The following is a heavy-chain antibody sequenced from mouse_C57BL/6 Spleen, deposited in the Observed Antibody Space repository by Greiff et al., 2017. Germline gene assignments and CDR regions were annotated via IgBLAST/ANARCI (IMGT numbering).Heavy chain of an antibody. CDR3: ARDDYDWYFDV. J-gene: IGHJ1*03. Sequence: VQLQQSGAELVKPGASVKISCKASGYAFSSYWMNWVKQRPGEGLEWIGQIDPGDGDTNYNGKFKGKATLTADKSSSTAYMQLSSLTSEDSAVYFCARDDYDWYFDVWGTGTTVTVSS. D-gene: IGHD2-4*01. CDR2: IDPGDGDT. CDR1: GYAFSSYW. V-gene: IGHV1-80*01.